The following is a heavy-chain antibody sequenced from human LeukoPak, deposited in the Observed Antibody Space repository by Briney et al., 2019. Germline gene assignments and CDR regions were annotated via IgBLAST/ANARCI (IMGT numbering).Heavy chain of an antibody. D-gene: IGHD3-22*01. CDR2: ISSSGSTI. V-gene: IGHV3-11*01. CDR3: AKDFAYYYDSSGYYYENY. Sequence: PGGSLRLSCAASGFTFSDYYMSWLRQAPGKGLEWVSYISSSGSTIYYADSVKGRFTISRDNAKNSLYLQMNSLRAEDTAVYYCAKDFAYYYDSSGYYYENYWGQGTLVTVSS. J-gene: IGHJ4*02. CDR1: GFTFSDYY.